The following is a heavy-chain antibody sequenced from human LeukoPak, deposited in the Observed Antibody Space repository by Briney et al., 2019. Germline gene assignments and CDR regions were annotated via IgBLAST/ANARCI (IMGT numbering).Heavy chain of an antibody. CDR3: ARARTYYDILTGYVPGRDAFDI. D-gene: IGHD3-9*01. J-gene: IGHJ3*02. V-gene: IGHV1-2*02. Sequence: GASVKVSCKASGYTFTGYYMHWVRQAPGQGLEWMGWINPNSGGTNYAQKFQGRVTMTRDTPISTAYMELSSLRSEDTAVYYCARARTYYDILTGYVPGRDAFDIWGQGTMVTVSS. CDR1: GYTFTGYY. CDR2: INPNSGGT.